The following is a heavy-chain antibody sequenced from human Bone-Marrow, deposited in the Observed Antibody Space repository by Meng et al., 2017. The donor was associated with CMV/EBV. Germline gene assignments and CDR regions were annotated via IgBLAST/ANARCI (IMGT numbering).Heavy chain of an antibody. Sequence: ASVKVSCKASGYTFTSYYMHWVRQAPGQGLEWMGIINPSGGSTSYAQKFQGRVTMTRDTSTSTVYMELSSLRSEDTAVYYCAREGRFLEWSQNYDYWGQGTLVTSPQ. CDR2: INPSGGST. CDR3: AREGRFLEWSQNYDY. J-gene: IGHJ4*02. D-gene: IGHD3-3*01. CDR1: GYTFTSYY. V-gene: IGHV1-46*01.